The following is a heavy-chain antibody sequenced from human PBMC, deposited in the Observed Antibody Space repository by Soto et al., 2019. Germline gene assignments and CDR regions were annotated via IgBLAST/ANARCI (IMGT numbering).Heavy chain of an antibody. CDR1: GFTFSDYY. CDR3: ARGNIVVVPAAVPRDDAFDI. D-gene: IGHD2-2*01. J-gene: IGHJ3*02. V-gene: IGHV3-11*01. CDR2: ISSSGSTI. Sequence: QVQLVESGGGLVKPGGSLRLSCAASGFTFSDYYMSWIRQAPGKGLEWVSYISSSGSTIYYADSVKGRFTISRDNAKNSLYLQMNSLRAEDTAVYYCARGNIVVVPAAVPRDDAFDIWGQGTMVTVSS.